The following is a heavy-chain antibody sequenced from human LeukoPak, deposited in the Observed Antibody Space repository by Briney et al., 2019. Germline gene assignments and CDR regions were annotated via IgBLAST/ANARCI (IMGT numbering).Heavy chain of an antibody. CDR3: ARGGSVVPAAIDNENGFDP. Sequence: ASVKVSCKASGYTFTGYYMHWVRQAPGQGLEWMGWINPNSGGTNYAQKFQGRVTMTRDTSISTAYMELSSLRSEDTAVYYCARGGSVVPAAIDNENGFDPWGQGTLVTVSS. CDR2: INPNSGGT. D-gene: IGHD2-2*02. CDR1: GYTFTGYY. J-gene: IGHJ5*02. V-gene: IGHV1-2*02.